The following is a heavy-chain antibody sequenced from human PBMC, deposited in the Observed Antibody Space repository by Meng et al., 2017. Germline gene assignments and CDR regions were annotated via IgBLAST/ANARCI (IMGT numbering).Heavy chain of an antibody. CDR2: MNPNSGNT. V-gene: IGHV1-8*03. Sequence: LHLEMFWDNEKMTGASVKVCWKSSVYNFTRYDINWVRQATGQGLEWMGWMNPNSGNTGYAQKFQGRVTITRNTSISTAYMELSSLRSEDTAVYYCARGVSYGGPDYWGQGTLVTVAS. J-gene: IGHJ4*02. CDR3: ARGVSYGGPDY. CDR1: VYNFTRYD. D-gene: IGHD4-23*01.